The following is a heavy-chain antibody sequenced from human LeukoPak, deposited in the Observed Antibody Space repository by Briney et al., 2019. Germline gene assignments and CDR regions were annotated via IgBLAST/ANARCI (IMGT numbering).Heavy chain of an antibody. Sequence: GGSLRLSCAASGFPFSTYWMSWVRQAPGKGLEWVANINQDGTEKYYVDSVKGRFTISRDNAKNTLYLQMNSLRAEDTAVYYCARVSVAVAFLDAFDIWGQGTMVTVSS. D-gene: IGHD6-19*01. CDR2: INQDGTEK. V-gene: IGHV3-7*01. CDR1: GFPFSTYW. J-gene: IGHJ3*02. CDR3: ARVSVAVAFLDAFDI.